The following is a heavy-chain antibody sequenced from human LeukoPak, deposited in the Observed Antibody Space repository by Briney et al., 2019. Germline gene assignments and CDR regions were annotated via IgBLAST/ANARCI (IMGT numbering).Heavy chain of an antibody. J-gene: IGHJ5*02. CDR3: ARGKAARRTNWFDP. V-gene: IGHV1-8*01. CDR2: MNPNSGNT. CDR1: GYTFTTYD. Sequence: GASVKVSCKASGYTFTTYDINWVRQAAGQGLEWMGWMNPNSGNTGYAQKFQGRVTMTRNTSIRAAYMELSSLRSEDTAVYYCARGKAARRTNWFDPWGQGTLVTVSS. D-gene: IGHD6-6*01.